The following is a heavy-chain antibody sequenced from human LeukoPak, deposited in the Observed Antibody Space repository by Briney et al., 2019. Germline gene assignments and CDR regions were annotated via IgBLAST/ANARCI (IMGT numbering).Heavy chain of an antibody. V-gene: IGHV4-59*08. CDR3: ARFFWSGSKRLDY. CDR2: XXHXGST. Sequence: SETLSLTCTVXXGXXXXXXXXXXXXXXXXXXXXXXXXXHXGSTXXXPXLKSRXTXSVDPSKNQFSLKLNSVTAADTXVYYCARFFWSGSKRLDYWGQGTVVTVSS. J-gene: IGHJ4*02. D-gene: IGHD3-3*01. CDR1: XGXXXXXX.